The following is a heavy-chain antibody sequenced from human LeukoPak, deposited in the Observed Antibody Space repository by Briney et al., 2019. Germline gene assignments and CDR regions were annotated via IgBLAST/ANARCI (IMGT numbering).Heavy chain of an antibody. Sequence: QSGGSLRLSCAASGFTFSSYEMHWVRQAPGKGLECVSSISSSGSTIYYADSVKGRFTISRDNARMYLQIHSLRVEDTAIYYCARAWPMATYWFFDLWGRGTLVTVSS. D-gene: IGHD5-24*01. CDR2: ISSSGSTI. V-gene: IGHV3-48*03. J-gene: IGHJ2*01. CDR1: GFTFSSYE. CDR3: ARAWPMATYWFFDL.